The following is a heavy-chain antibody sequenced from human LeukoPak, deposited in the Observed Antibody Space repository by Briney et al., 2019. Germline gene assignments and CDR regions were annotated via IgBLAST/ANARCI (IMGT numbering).Heavy chain of an antibody. V-gene: IGHV4-39*07. CDR2: IYYSGST. CDR1: GGSISSSSYY. CDR3: ARGPGLGQHPSGHYYYYYGMDV. J-gene: IGHJ6*02. Sequence: PSETLSLTCTVSGGSISSSSYYWGWIRQPPGKGLEWIGSIYYSGSTYYNPSLKSRVTISVDTSKNQFSLKLSSVTAADTAVYYCARGPGLGQHPSGHYYYYYGMDVWGQGTTVTVSS. D-gene: IGHD6-13*01.